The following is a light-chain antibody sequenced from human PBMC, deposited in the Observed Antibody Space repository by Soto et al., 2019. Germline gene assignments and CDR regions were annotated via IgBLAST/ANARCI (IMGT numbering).Light chain of an antibody. J-gene: IGKJ4*01. CDR3: QQYNKWPLT. Sequence: EIVMTQSPATLSVSPGERVTLSCRASQSVSNNLAWYQQKPGQAPRLLIYFASTRATGIPARFSGSGSGTEFTLTISSLQSEDFEVYYCQQYNKWPLTFGGGTKVETK. CDR1: QSVSNN. V-gene: IGKV3-15*01. CDR2: FAS.